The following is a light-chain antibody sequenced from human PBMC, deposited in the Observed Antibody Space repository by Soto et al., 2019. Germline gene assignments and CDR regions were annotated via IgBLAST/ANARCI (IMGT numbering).Light chain of an antibody. J-gene: IGLJ1*01. CDR1: SSDVGGYKY. Sequence: QSVLTQPASVSGSPGQSIAISCTGTSSDVGGYKYVSWYQQHPGKAPKLLISEVSNRPSGVSDRFSGSKSGNTASLTISGLQAEDEADYYCSSFTSSYTFVFGSGTTLTVL. V-gene: IGLV2-14*01. CDR3: SSFTSSYTFV. CDR2: EVS.